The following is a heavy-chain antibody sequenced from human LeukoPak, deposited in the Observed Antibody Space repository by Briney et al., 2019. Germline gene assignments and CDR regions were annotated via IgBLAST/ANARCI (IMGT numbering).Heavy chain of an antibody. J-gene: IGHJ4*02. CDR1: GYTFTGYY. Sequence: GASVKVSCKASGYTFTGYYMHWVRQAPGQGLEWMGWIDPNSGGTNYAQKFQGRVTMTTDTSTSTAYMELRSLRSDDTAVYYCARGGRYGGNPEGYWGQGTLVTVSS. V-gene: IGHV1-2*02. CDR3: ARGGRYGGNPEGY. D-gene: IGHD4-23*01. CDR2: IDPNSGGT.